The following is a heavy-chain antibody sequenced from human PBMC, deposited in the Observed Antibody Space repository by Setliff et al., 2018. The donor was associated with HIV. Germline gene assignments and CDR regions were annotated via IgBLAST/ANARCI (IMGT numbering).Heavy chain of an antibody. CDR3: ARALGYYYDSSGYVDY. D-gene: IGHD3-22*01. V-gene: IGHV4-39*07. J-gene: IGHJ4*02. CDR2: INRGGST. Sequence: SETLSLTCTVSRGSISSGTYYMSWIRQPPGKGLEWIGEINRGGSTNYNPSLKSRVTISLDTSKRQFSLKLSSVTAADTAVYYCARALGYYYDSSGYVDYWGQGTLVTVSS. CDR1: RGSISSGTYY.